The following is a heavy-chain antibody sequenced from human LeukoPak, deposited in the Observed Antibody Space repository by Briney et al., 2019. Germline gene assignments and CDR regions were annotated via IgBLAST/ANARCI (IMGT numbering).Heavy chain of an antibody. V-gene: IGHV4-39*01. J-gene: IGHJ4*02. CDR2: VYYSGST. CDR3: ARHVAVGGGSFGI. CDR1: GGSISSSSYF. D-gene: IGHD3-16*01. Sequence: MSSETLSLTCTVSGGSISSSSYFWGWIRQPPGKGLEWIGSVYYSGSTYYNPSLKSRVTISVDTSKNQFSLKLSSVTAEDTAIYYCARHVAVGGGSFGIWGQGTLVSVSS.